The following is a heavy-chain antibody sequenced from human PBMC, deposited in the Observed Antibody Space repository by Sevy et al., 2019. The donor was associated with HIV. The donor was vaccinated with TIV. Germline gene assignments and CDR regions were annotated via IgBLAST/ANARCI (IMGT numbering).Heavy chain of an antibody. Sequence: GGSLRLSCAASGFTFSSYAMHWVRQAPGKGLEWVAVISYDGSNKYYADSVKGRFTISRDNSKNTLYLQMNSLRAEDSAEYHCARDAYIGTMLVMVITYFDYWGQGTLVTVSS. V-gene: IGHV3-30-3*01. J-gene: IGHJ4*02. CDR2: ISYDGSNK. D-gene: IGHD3-22*01. CDR1: GFTFSSYA. CDR3: ARDAYIGTMLVMVITYFDY.